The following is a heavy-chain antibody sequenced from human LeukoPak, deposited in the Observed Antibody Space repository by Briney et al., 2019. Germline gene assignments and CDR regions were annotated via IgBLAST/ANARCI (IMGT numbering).Heavy chain of an antibody. CDR1: GFTFSSYW. V-gene: IGHV3-7*01. D-gene: IGHD3-9*01. CDR2: IKQDGSEK. Sequence: GGSLRLSCAASGFTFSSYWMSWVRQAPGKGLEWVANIKQDGSEKYYVDSVKGRFTISRDNAKNSLYLQMNSLRAEDTAVYYCARAGPLRYFDWLSSDYYYMDVWGKGTTVTVSS. CDR3: ARAGPLRYFDWLSSDYYYMDV. J-gene: IGHJ6*03.